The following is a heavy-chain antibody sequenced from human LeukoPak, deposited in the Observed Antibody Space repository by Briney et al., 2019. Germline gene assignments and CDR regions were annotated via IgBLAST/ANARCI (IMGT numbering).Heavy chain of an antibody. Sequence: SAKVSCKASGGTFSSYAISWVRQAPGQGLEWMGGIIPIFGTANYAQKFQGRVTITADESTSTAYMELSSLRSEDTAVYYCAKDHLRARTAAWHPIVGIDWFDPWGQGTLVTVSS. D-gene: IGHD1-26*01. CDR2: IIPIFGTA. V-gene: IGHV1-69*13. CDR1: GGTFSSYA. CDR3: AKDHLRARTAAWHPIVGIDWFDP. J-gene: IGHJ5*02.